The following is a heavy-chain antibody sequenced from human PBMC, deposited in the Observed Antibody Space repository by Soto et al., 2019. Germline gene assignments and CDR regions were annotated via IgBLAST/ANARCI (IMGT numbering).Heavy chain of an antibody. D-gene: IGHD3-10*01. J-gene: IGHJ1*01. Sequence: QTGGSLRLSCAASGFTFSSYAMSWFRQAPGKGLEWVGFIRSQPYGGTTQYAASVRGRFTISRDDSKGIAYLQMNSLKSEDSGVYYCIGSFPFWGQGTLVTVSS. CDR3: IGSFPF. V-gene: IGHV3-49*03. CDR1: GFTFSSYA. CDR2: IRSQPYGGTT.